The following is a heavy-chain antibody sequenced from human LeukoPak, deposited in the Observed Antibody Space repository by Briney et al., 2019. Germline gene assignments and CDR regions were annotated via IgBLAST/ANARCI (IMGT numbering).Heavy chain of an antibody. Sequence: PGGSLRLSCAASGFTFSSYAMHWVRQAPGKGLEWVAVISYDGSNKYYADSVKGRFTISRDNSKNTLYLQMNSLRAEDTAVYYCACAYQLPQSGLDYWGQGTLVTVSS. CDR3: ACAYQLPQSGLDY. D-gene: IGHD2-2*01. J-gene: IGHJ4*02. CDR1: GFTFSSYA. CDR2: ISYDGSNK. V-gene: IGHV3-30-3*01.